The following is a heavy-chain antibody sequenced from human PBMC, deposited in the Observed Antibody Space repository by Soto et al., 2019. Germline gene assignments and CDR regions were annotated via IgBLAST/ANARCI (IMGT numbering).Heavy chain of an antibody. J-gene: IGHJ5*02. Sequence: ASVKVSCKASGYTFTSYAMHWVRQAPGQRLEWMGWINAGNGNTKYSQKFQGRVTITRDTSASTAYMELSSLRSEDTAVYYCARDYSSSWVNWFDPWGQGXLVTVSS. CDR1: GYTFTSYA. V-gene: IGHV1-3*01. CDR3: ARDYSSSWVNWFDP. CDR2: INAGNGNT. D-gene: IGHD6-13*01.